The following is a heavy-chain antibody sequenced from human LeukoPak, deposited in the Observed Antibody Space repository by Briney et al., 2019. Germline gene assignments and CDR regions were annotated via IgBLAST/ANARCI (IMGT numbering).Heavy chain of an antibody. CDR1: GFLFSTYS. D-gene: IGHD6-13*01. J-gene: IGHJ4*02. CDR2: SGGTE. Sequence: GGSLRPSCAASGFLFSTYSMNWVRQSPEKGLEWVSYSGGTEYYADSVKGRFTISRDNAKNSLYLQMNSPRDYDTAVYYCARDKXWSFDSWGQGTLVIVSS. V-gene: IGHV3-48*02. CDR3: ARDKXWSFDS.